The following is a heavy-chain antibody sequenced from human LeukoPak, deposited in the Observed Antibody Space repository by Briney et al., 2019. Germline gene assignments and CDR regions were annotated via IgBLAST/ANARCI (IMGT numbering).Heavy chain of an antibody. J-gene: IGHJ4*02. CDR2: IYPGDSDT. Sequence: ESLQISCKGSGYSFTNYWIGWVRRMPGKGLEWMGIIYPGDSDTRYSLSFQGQVTISADKSISTAYLQWSSLRASDTAIYYCARLHSNYVDYWGQGTLVTVSS. D-gene: IGHD4-11*01. V-gene: IGHV5-51*01. CDR1: GYSFTNYW. CDR3: ARLHSNYVDY.